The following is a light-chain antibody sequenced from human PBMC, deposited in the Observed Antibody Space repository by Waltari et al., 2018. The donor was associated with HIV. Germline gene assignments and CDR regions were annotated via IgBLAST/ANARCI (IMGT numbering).Light chain of an antibody. J-gene: IGLJ1*01. CDR2: DVS. Sequence: QSALTQPASVSGSHGQSITISCTGTSSDVGGYKYVSWYQQHPGKAPKLMIYDVSNRPSGFSNRFSVSKSGNTASLTISGLQAEDEADYYCSSYTSSSTYVFGTGTKVTVL. CDR3: SSYTSSSTYV. V-gene: IGLV2-14*03. CDR1: SSDVGGYKY.